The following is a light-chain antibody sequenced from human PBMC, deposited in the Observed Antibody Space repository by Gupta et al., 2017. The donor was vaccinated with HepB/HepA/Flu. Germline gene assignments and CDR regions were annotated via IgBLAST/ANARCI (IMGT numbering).Light chain of an antibody. V-gene: IGKV3-15*01. J-gene: IGKJ2*01. CDR3: QQYNNCAYT. CDR2: GAS. Sequence: EIEMTQSPATLSVSPGERATLSCRASQSVSSNLAWYQQKPGQAPRLLIYGASTRATGVPARFSGSWSGTDSTLTISRLHSEYFAVYYRQQYNNCAYTFGEGTKLEIK. CDR1: QSVSSN.